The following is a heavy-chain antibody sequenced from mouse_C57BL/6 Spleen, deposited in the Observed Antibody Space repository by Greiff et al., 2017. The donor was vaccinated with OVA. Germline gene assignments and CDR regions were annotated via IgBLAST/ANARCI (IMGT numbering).Heavy chain of an antibody. J-gene: IGHJ3*01. CDR3: ARGGSSGYLAWFAY. CDR1: GYTFTSYW. D-gene: IGHD3-2*02. Sequence: VQLQQPGAELVKPGASVKLSCKASGYTFTSYWMQWVKQRPGQGLEWIGELDPSDSYTNYNQKFKGKATLTVDTSSSTAYMQLSSLTSEDSAVYYCARGGSSGYLAWFAYWGQGTLVTVSA. CDR2: LDPSDSYT. V-gene: IGHV1-50*01.